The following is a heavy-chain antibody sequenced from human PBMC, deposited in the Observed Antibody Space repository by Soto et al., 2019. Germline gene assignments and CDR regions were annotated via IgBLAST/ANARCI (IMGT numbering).Heavy chain of an antibody. D-gene: IGHD6-6*01. CDR2: ISSSGSTI. J-gene: IGHJ6*02. CDR1: GFTFSSYE. CDR3: ARVRAARPDPYYYYGMDV. Sequence: GGSLRLSCAASGFTFSSYEMNWVRQAPGKGLEWVSYISSSGSTIYYADSVKGRFTISRDNAKNTLYLQMNSLRAEDTAVYYCARVRAARPDPYYYYGMDVWGQGTTVTVSS. V-gene: IGHV3-48*03.